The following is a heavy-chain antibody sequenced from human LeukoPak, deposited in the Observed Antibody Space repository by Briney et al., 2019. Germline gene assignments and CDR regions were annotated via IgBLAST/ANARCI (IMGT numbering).Heavy chain of an antibody. D-gene: IGHD3-16*01. CDR1: GGSFSGYY. CDR2: IYYSGST. Sequence: SETLSLTCAVYGGSFSGYYWSWIRQPPGKGLEWIGYIYYSGSTNYNPSLKSRVTISVDTSKNQFSLKLSSVTAADTAVYYCARSSRNYDYVWGSYFRGAFDIWGQGTMVTVSS. J-gene: IGHJ3*02. V-gene: IGHV4-59*01. CDR3: ARSSRNYDYVWGSYFRGAFDI.